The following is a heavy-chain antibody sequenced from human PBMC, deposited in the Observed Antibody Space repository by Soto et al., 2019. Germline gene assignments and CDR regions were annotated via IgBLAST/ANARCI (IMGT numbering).Heavy chain of an antibody. Sequence: PSETVHHTGAVASSAKSGGSYDGVWIHQPPGKGLEWIGEINYSGSTNYDPSLKSRVTISVDTSKNQFSLKLTSLTAADTAVYYCARGMYDYSNYVAYWGQGTLVTVSS. CDR1: SSAKSGGSYD. CDR2: INYSGST. V-gene: IGHV4-39*07. D-gene: IGHD4-4*01. J-gene: IGHJ4*02. CDR3: ARGMYDYSNYVAY.